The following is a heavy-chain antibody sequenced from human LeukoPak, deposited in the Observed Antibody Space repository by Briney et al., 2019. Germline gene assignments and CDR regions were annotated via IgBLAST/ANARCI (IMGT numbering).Heavy chain of an antibody. V-gene: IGHV4-61*02. CDR1: SGPNTSGTFY. Sequence: SQTLSLTCTVSSGPNTSGTFYWNWIRQPAGKGLEWIGRIYTSGKSNYNPSLEGRVTMSVDTTKNQFSLKLNFVTAADTAVYYCARGHDYGDYWFDPWGQGTLVTVSS. CDR2: IYTSGKS. D-gene: IGHD4-17*01. J-gene: IGHJ5*02. CDR3: ARGHDYGDYWFDP.